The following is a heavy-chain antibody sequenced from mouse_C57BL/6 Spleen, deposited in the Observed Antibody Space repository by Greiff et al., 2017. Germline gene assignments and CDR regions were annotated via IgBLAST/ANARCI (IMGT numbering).Heavy chain of an antibody. CDR2: ISDGGSYT. CDR3: ARKVVATGYFDY. V-gene: IGHV5-4*01. J-gene: IGHJ2*01. D-gene: IGHD1-1*01. CDR1: GFTFSSYA. Sequence: EVHLVESGGGLVKPGGSLKLSCAASGFTFSSYAMSWVRQTPEKRLEWVATISDGGSYTYYPDNVKGRFTISRDNAKNNLYLQMSHLKSEDTAMYYCARKVVATGYFDYWGQGTTLTVSS.